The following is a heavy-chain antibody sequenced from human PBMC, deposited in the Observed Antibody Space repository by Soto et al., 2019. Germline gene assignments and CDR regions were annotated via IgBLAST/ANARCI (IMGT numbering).Heavy chain of an antibody. Sequence: EVQLLESGGGLVQPGGSLRLSCAASGFTFSSYAMSWVRQAPGKGLAWVSAISGSGGSTYYADSVKGRFTISRDNSKNTLYLQMNSLRAEDTAVYYCAKADNWNPNRNWFDPWGQGTLVTVSS. CDR1: GFTFSSYA. J-gene: IGHJ5*02. CDR2: ISGSGGST. V-gene: IGHV3-23*01. CDR3: AKADNWNPNRNWFDP. D-gene: IGHD1-20*01.